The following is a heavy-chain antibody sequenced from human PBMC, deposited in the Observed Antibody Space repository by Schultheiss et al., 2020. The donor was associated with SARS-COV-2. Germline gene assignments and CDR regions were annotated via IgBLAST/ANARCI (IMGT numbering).Heavy chain of an antibody. Sequence: GGSLRLSCAASGFTFSSYSMNWVRQAPGRGLEWVAVISYDGSNKYYADSVKGRFTISRDNSKNRLYLQMNSLRPEDTAVYYCARRATTTTFSAYYMDVWGKGTTVTVSS. D-gene: IGHD1-26*01. CDR1: GFTFSSYS. CDR3: ARRATTTTFSAYYMDV. J-gene: IGHJ6*03. V-gene: IGHV3-30*13. CDR2: ISYDGSNK.